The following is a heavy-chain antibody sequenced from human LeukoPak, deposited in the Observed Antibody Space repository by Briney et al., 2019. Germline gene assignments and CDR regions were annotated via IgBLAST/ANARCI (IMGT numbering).Heavy chain of an antibody. Sequence: GGSLRLSCAASGFTFSYYGMHWVRQAPGKGLEWVSSISSSSSYIYYADSVKGRFTISRDNAKNSLYLQMNSLRAEDTAVYYCARDRESSSWFDYWGQGTLVTVSS. CDR1: GFTFSYYG. J-gene: IGHJ4*02. V-gene: IGHV3-21*01. D-gene: IGHD6-13*01. CDR2: ISSSSSYI. CDR3: ARDRESSSWFDY.